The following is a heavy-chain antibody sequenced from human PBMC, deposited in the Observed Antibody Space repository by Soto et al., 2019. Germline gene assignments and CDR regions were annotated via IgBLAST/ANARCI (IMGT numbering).Heavy chain of an antibody. CDR1: GFTFSSYA. Sequence: PGGSLRLSCAASGFTFSSYAMSWVRQAPGKGLEWVSGISGSGGNTFYADSVKGRFTISRDNSKNTLYLQMNSLRAEDTAVYYCARALRRYCSSTSCPYYYYGMDVWGQGTTVTVSS. CDR3: ARALRRYCSSTSCPYYYYGMDV. CDR2: ISGSGGNT. J-gene: IGHJ6*02. V-gene: IGHV3-23*01. D-gene: IGHD2-2*01.